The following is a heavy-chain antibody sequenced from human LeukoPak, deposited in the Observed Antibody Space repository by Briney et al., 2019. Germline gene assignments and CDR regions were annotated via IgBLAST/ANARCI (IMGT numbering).Heavy chain of an antibody. CDR3: TSGGNGPLYYFDY. J-gene: IGHJ4*02. D-gene: IGHD4-23*01. CDR2: IYTSGST. CDR1: GGSISSYY. V-gene: IGHV4-4*07. Sequence: SETLSLTCTVSGGSISSYYWSWIRQPAGKGLEWIGRIYTSGSTDYNPSLKSRVTISVDKSKNQFSLKLSSVTAADTAVYYCTSGGNGPLYYFDYWGQGTLVTVSS.